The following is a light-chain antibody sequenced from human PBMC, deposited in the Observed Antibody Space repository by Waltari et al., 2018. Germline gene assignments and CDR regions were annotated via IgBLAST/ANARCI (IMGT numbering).Light chain of an antibody. CDR1: RLDVESYNL. CDR3: CSYAGTSIYV. CDR2: EVN. J-gene: IGLJ1*01. V-gene: IGLV2-23*02. Sequence: QSALTQPASVSGSPGQSITLSCTGSRLDVESYNLVSWFQQKPGKAPKLISYEVNKRPSGVSYRFSGSKSGNTASLTISGLQADDEADYYCCSYAGTSIYVFGSGTKVTV.